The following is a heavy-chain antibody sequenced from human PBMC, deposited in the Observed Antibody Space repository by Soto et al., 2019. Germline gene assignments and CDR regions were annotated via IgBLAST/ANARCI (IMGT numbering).Heavy chain of an antibody. D-gene: IGHD5-12*01. J-gene: IGHJ4*02. CDR2: IKQDGSEK. CDR1: GFTFSAYW. V-gene: IGHV3-7*03. CDR3: AKGRVATQNNPFDY. Sequence: GGSLRLSCAASGFTFSAYWMSWVRQAPGKGLEWVANIKQDGSEKYYVDSVKGRFTISRDNAKNSLYLQMNSLRAEDTAVYYCAKGRVATQNNPFDYWGQGTLVTVSS.